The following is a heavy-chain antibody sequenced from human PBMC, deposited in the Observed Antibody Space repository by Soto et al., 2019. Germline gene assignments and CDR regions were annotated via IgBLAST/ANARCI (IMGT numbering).Heavy chain of an antibody. CDR1: GGTFSSYT. CDR3: GRDVAEWALPYYYYCMDV. Sequence: QVQLVQSGAEVKKPVSSVKVSCKASGGTFSSYTISWVRQAPGQGLEWMGRIIPILGIANYAKKFQGRVTNTADNSTSTAYMELSSLRSEDTAVYYCGRDVAEWALPYYYYCMDVW. J-gene: IGHJ6*01. V-gene: IGHV1-69*08. D-gene: IGHD1-26*01. CDR2: IIPILGIA.